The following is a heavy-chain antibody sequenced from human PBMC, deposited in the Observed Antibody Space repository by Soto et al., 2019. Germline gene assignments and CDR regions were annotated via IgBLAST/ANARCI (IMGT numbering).Heavy chain of an antibody. CDR1: GCSRRTTGVG. J-gene: IGHJ6*02. CDR2: LYFNEDR. D-gene: IGHD3-16*01. Sequence: QITVKESGPTLVKPTETLTLTVTCSGCSRRTTGVGVGWIRQPPGQSLEWLVGLYFNEDRRHDTSRRNRLTIIPDTSTNPAVITVTNMDPVDTATYYCIYRRAAYDYHGLDVWGQGTTVTVSS. V-gene: IGHV2-5*01. CDR3: IYRRAAYDYHGLDV.